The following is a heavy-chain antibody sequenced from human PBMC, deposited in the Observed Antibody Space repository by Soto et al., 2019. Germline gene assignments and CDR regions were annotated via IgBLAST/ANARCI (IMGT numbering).Heavy chain of an antibody. J-gene: IGHJ6*02. Sequence: QEQLVQSGAEIKKPGSSVKISCEASGGTFSTYAFSWVRQAPGQGLEWMGGIIPIFGSPRYAQKFQGRVTITADEFLSTAYMELSSLRSDDTAVYYCARYVADITSSYQDLPEDDYYGMDVWGQGTTVTVSS. CDR2: IIPIFGSP. V-gene: IGHV1-69*01. CDR3: ARYVADITSSYQDLPEDDYYGMDV. CDR1: GGTFSTYA. D-gene: IGHD2-2*01.